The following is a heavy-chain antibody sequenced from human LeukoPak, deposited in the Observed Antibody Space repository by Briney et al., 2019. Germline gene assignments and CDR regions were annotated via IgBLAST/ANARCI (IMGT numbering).Heavy chain of an antibody. V-gene: IGHV3-21*04. Sequence: PGGSLRLSCAASGFTFSSYSMNWARQAPGKGLEWVSSISSSSSYIYYADSVKGRFTISRDNAKNSLYLQMNSLRAEDTAVYYCAKQLGYCSDGSCYFPYWGQGTLVTVSS. CDR2: ISSSSSYI. D-gene: IGHD2-15*01. CDR3: AKQLGYCSDGSCYFPY. J-gene: IGHJ4*02. CDR1: GFTFSSYS.